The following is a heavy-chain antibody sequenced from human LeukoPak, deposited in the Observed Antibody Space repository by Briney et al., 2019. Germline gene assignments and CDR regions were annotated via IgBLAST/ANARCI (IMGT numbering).Heavy chain of an antibody. D-gene: IGHD6-6*01. J-gene: IGHJ4*02. CDR1: GFSFSSYW. CDR3: ASTASLSY. V-gene: IGHV3-7*01. CDR2: IKQDASEE. Sequence: PGGSLGLSCAASGFSFSSYWMTWVRQAPGKGLEWVANIKQDASEEHYVDSVKGRFTISRDNAKSSLYLQLNSLRVEDTALYFCASTASLSYWGQGTLVTVSS.